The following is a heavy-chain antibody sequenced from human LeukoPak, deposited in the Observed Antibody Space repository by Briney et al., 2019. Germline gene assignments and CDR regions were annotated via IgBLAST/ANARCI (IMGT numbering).Heavy chain of an antibody. Sequence: PGGSLRLSCAASGFTFSSYAMNWVRQAPGKGLEWVAVIWYDGSNKYYADSVKGRFTISRDNSKNTLYLQMNSLRAEDTAVYYCAKDRGGAYYESSVDIWGQGTMVTVSS. J-gene: IGHJ3*02. CDR2: IWYDGSNK. CDR1: GFTFSSYA. D-gene: IGHD3-22*01. CDR3: AKDRGGAYYESSVDI. V-gene: IGHV3-30*02.